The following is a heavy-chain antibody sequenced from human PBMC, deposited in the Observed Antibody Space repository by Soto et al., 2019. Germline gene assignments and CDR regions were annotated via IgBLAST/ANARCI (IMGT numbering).Heavy chain of an antibody. CDR2: IIPILGIA. CDR1: GGTFSSYT. D-gene: IGHD6-19*01. CDR3: ARDREWLDTHSSFDY. V-gene: IGHV1-69*04. J-gene: IGHJ4*02. Sequence: SVKVSCKASGGTFSSYTISWVLQAPGQGLEWMGRIIPILGIANYAQKFQGRVTITADKSTSTAYMELSSLRSEDTAVYYCARDREWLDTHSSFDYWGKGTLVTLPS.